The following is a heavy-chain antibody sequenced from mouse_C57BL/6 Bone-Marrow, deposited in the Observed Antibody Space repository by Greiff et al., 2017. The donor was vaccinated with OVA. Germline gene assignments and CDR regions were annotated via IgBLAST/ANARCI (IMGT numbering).Heavy chain of an antibody. D-gene: IGHD3-2*02. V-gene: IGHV1-53*01. CDR3: ARLRQIRLPYFDY. CDR1: GYTFTSYW. Sequence: QVQLQQPGTEPVKPGASVKLSCKASGYTFTSYWMHWVKQRPGQGLEWIGNINPSNGGTNYNEKFKSKATLTVDKSSSTAYMQLSSLTSEDSAVYYCARLRQIRLPYFDYWGQGTTLTVSS. J-gene: IGHJ2*01. CDR2: INPSNGGT.